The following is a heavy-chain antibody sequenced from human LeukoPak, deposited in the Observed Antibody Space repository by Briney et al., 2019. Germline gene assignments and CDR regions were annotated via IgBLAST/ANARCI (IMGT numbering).Heavy chain of an antibody. CDR2: ISSSGSTI. D-gene: IGHD3-10*02. CDR1: GFTFSSYE. J-gene: IGHJ6*04. CDR3: AELGITMIGDV. Sequence: GGSLRLSCAASGFTFSSYEMNWVGQAPGKGLEWVSYISSSGSTIYYADSVKGRFTISRDNAKNSLYLQMNSLRAEDTAVYYCAELGITMIGDVWGKGTTVTISS. V-gene: IGHV3-48*03.